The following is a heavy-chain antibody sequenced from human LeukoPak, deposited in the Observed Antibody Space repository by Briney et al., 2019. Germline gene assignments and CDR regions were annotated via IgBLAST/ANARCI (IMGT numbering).Heavy chain of an antibody. CDR1: GFTFSAYV. CDR2: ISGTGTT. D-gene: IGHD6-13*01. Sequence: GGSLRLSCAASGFTFSAYVLTWVRQAPGKGLEWVSPISGTGTTYYADSVKGRFTISRDNSQKTLYLQISSLRPEDTARYYCAKWAGDETYSSTYYGPLDHWGQGTLVTVSS. V-gene: IGHV3-23*01. CDR3: AKWAGDETYSSTYYGPLDH. J-gene: IGHJ4*02.